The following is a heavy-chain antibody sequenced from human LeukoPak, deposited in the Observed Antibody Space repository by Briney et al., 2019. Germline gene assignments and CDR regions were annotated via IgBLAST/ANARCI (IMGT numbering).Heavy chain of an antibody. D-gene: IGHD6-25*01. J-gene: IGHJ4*02. Sequence: PGGSLRLSCAASGFTFTNYWVTWVRQGPGKGLEWVANIKQDGSEKYYIASVKGRFTISRDNAENSLYLQMNSLTVEDTAVYYCARSNLAAFDSWGQGTLVTVSS. V-gene: IGHV3-7*04. CDR2: IKQDGSEK. CDR1: GFTFTNYW. CDR3: ARSNLAAFDS.